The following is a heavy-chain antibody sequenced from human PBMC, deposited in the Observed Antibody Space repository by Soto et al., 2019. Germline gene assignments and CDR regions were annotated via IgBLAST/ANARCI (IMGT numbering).Heavy chain of an antibody. J-gene: IGHJ4*02. V-gene: IGHV4-30-4*01. CDR1: GGSISSGDYY. CDR3: ARRYGGNLDY. CDR2: IYYSGSP. Sequence: PSETLSLTCTVSGGSISSGDYYWSWIRQPPGKGLEWIGYIYYSGSPYYNPSLKSRVTISVDTSKNECSLKLSSVTAADTAVYYCARRYGGNLDYWGQGTLVTVS. D-gene: IGHD1-26*01.